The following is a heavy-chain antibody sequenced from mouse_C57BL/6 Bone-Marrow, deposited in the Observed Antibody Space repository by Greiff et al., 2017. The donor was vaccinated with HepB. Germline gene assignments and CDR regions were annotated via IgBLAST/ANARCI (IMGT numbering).Heavy chain of an antibody. CDR2: IDPENGDT. V-gene: IGHV14-4*01. D-gene: IGHD1-1*01. CDR1: GFNIKDDY. CDR3: LYSSSGY. Sequence: VQLQQSGAELVRPGASVKLSCTASGFNIKDDYMHWVKQRPEQGLEWIGWIDPENGDTEYASKFQGKATITADTSSNTAYLQLSSLTSEDTAVYYCLYSSSGYWGQGTTLTVSS. J-gene: IGHJ2*01.